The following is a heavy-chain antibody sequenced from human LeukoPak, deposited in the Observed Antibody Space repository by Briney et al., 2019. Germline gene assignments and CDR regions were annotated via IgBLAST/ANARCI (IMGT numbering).Heavy chain of an antibody. J-gene: IGHJ4*02. D-gene: IGHD2-21*02. V-gene: IGHV3-23*01. Sequence: GGSLRLSCAASGFTFTSYAMNWVRQAPGKGLEWVSVISGSGSTTYYADSVKGRFTISRDNSKNTLYLQMNSLRAEDTAVYYCAKGPRGGVVVTAMYFDYWGQGTLVTVSS. CDR3: AKGPRGGVVVTAMYFDY. CDR1: GFTFTSYA. CDR2: ISGSGSTT.